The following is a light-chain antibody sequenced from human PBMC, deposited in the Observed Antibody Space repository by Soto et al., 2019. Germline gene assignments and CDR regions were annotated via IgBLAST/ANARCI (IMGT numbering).Light chain of an antibody. V-gene: IGKV1-39*01. CDR2: GGS. Sequence: DSQLTHSPSSLSASVVDRVTITCRASQSISSYLNWYQQKPGKAPNPLIHGGSILQSGVPPRFSGGGGGTDFTLTISSLQPEDFASYYCQQIYTIPLTFGGGTKVDIK. J-gene: IGKJ4*01. CDR3: QQIYTIPLT. CDR1: QSISSY.